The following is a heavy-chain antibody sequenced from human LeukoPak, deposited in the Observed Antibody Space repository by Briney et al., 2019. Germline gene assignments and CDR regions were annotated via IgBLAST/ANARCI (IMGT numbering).Heavy chain of an antibody. D-gene: IGHD2-15*01. CDR1: GFTFENYP. J-gene: IGHJ1*01. V-gene: IGHV3-43*02. CDR2: ISADGRST. Sequence: GGSLRLSWAAPGFTFENYPIHWVRQVPGKSLEWVSLISADGRSTYYADSVKGRFTISRDNSKSSLYLQMRSLTTEDTAAYYCAKDSGWQLLRAEYFQHWGPGTLVTVSS. CDR3: AKDSGWQLLRAEYFQH.